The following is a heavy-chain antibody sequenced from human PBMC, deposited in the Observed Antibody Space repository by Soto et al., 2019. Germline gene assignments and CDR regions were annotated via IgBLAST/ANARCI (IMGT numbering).Heavy chain of an antibody. V-gene: IGHV3-21*01. CDR1: GFTFSSYS. Sequence: GGSLRLSCAASGFTFSSYSMNWVRQAPGKGLEWVSSISSSSSYIYYADSVKGRFTISRDNAKNSLYLQMHSLRAEDTAVYFCARDPAPIAAGGYWYCDLLSRGTLVTVSS. J-gene: IGHJ2*01. CDR3: ARDPAPIAAGGYWYCDL. CDR2: ISSSSSYI. D-gene: IGHD6-13*01.